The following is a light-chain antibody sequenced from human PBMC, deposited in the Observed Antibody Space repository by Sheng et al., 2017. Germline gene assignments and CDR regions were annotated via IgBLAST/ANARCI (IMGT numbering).Light chain of an antibody. CDR1: QSVNSNN. Sequence: EIVLTQSPGTLSLSPGERGILSCRASQSVNSNNLAWYQQKAGQAPRLLIYGASSRATGIPDRFSGSGSGTDFTLTISRLESEDFAVYFCQQYGGSPWTFGRGTKLEIK. CDR3: QQYGGSPWT. J-gene: IGKJ1*01. V-gene: IGKV3-20*01. CDR2: GAS.